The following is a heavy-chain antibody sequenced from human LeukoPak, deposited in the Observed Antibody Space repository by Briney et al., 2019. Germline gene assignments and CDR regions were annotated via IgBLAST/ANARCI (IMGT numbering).Heavy chain of an antibody. Sequence: PGGSLRLSCAISGFTFSRYWMTWVRQAPGKGLECVAIIKPDGSESYYGDSVKGRFTISRDNAKGSLYLQMKSLRAEDTAVYYCARDLTMIVPGAFDIWGHGTTVIVSS. V-gene: IGHV3-7*01. CDR2: IKPDGSES. CDR1: GFTFSRYW. CDR3: ARDLTMIVPGAFDI. J-gene: IGHJ3*02. D-gene: IGHD3-22*01.